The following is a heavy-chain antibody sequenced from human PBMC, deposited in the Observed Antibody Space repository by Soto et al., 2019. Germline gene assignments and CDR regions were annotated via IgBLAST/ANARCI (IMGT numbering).Heavy chain of an antibody. D-gene: IGHD3-10*01. CDR1: GGSVSSGSYY. CDR3: ARVSFYYGSGSYYNTY. V-gene: IGHV4-61*01. J-gene: IGHJ4*02. CDR2: IYYSGST. Sequence: PSETLYLTCTVSGGSVSSGSYYWSWIRQPPGKGLEWIGYIYYSGSTNYNPSLKSRVTISVDTSKNQFSLKLSSVTAADTAVYYCARVSFYYGSGSYYNTYWGQGTLVTAPQ.